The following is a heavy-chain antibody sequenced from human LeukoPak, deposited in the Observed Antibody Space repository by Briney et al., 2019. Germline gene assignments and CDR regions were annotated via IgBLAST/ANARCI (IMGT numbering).Heavy chain of an antibody. CDR2: IYYSGST. CDR1: GGSISSSSYY. V-gene: IGHV4-39*07. D-gene: IGHD1-26*01. CDR3: ARISGSYLGFDY. J-gene: IGHJ4*02. Sequence: PSETLSLTCTVSGGSISSSSYYWGWIRQPPGKGLEWIGSIYYSGSTYYNPSLKSRDTISVDTSKNQFSLKLSSVTAADTAVYYCARISGSYLGFDYWGQGTLVTVSS.